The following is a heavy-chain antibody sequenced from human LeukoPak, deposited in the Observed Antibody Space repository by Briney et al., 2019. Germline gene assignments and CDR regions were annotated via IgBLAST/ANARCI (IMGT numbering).Heavy chain of an antibody. CDR2: IKQDGSEK. D-gene: IGHD3-22*01. CDR1: GFTFSNYW. Sequence: GGSLRLSCAASGFTFSNYWMSWVRQAPGKGLEWVANIKQDGSEKYYVDSVKGRFTISRDNAKNSLYLQMNSLRAADTAVYYCARDRYYYDSSGLHSHFDYWGQGTLVTVSS. J-gene: IGHJ4*02. V-gene: IGHV3-7*03. CDR3: ARDRYYYDSSGLHSHFDY.